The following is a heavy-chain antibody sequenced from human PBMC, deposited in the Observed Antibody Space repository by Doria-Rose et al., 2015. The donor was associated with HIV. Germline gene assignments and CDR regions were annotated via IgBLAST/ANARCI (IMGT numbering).Heavy chain of an antibody. D-gene: IGHD6-13*01. V-gene: IGHV3-11*04. Sequence: DYYMSWIRQTPVKVLAWISYISSSDSTIYYADSVKGRFTISRDNAKNSLYLHMNSLRADDTAVYYCARDRRMTTSSWYFFDYWGQGTMVTVAS. J-gene: IGHJ4*02. CDR3: ARDRRMTTSSWYFFDY. CDR1: DYY. CDR2: ISSSDSTI.